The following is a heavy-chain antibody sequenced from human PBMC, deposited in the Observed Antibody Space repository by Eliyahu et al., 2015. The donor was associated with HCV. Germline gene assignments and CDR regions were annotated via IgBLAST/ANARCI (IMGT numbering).Heavy chain of an antibody. CDR3: AAGRGGYFLDS. Sequence: QVQLQESGPGLVKPSXXLSLTCXVXGXSITSYYWNWIRQPPGKGLEWIAYIFYSGRTKYNPSLKSRVTISVDTSKNQVSLKLTSVTAADTAVYYCAAGRGGYFLDSWGQGTLVTVSS. V-gene: IGHV4-59*01. CDR1: GXSITSYY. CDR2: IFYSGRT. D-gene: IGHD1-26*01. J-gene: IGHJ4*02.